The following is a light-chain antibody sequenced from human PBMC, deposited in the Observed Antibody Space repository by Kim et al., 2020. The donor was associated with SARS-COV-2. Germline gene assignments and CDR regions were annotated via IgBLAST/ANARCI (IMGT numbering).Light chain of an antibody. J-gene: IGKJ2*01. CDR1: QRICRY. CDR2: AAY. Sequence: SIVRDRVPDTCRARQRICRYLNWYQQKPGKAPKFLIYAAYRLPSGVPSRISGSGPGPDFTLTSSSRQPEDFATVHCQRSYSIPYTFGQGTKLEI. CDR3: QRSYSIPYT. V-gene: IGKV1-39*01.